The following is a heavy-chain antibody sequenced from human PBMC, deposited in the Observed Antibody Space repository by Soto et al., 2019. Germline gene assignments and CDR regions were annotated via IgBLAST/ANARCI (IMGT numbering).Heavy chain of an antibody. CDR2: IWYDGSDK. Sequence: GGSLRLSCAASRFTFSTYAMHWVRQAPGKGLEWVAVIWYDGSDKYYADSVKGRFTISRDNSRNTLYLQMNSLRAEDTAVYYCAGQYAAAGTHYYYYGMDVWGQGTTVTVSS. V-gene: IGHV3-33*01. D-gene: IGHD6-13*01. CDR3: AGQYAAAGTHYYYYGMDV. CDR1: RFTFSTYA. J-gene: IGHJ6*02.